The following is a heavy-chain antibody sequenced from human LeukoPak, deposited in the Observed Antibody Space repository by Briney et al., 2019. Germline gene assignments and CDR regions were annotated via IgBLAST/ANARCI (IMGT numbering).Heavy chain of an antibody. V-gene: IGHV1-46*01. CDR3: ASGDYGVPFDY. J-gene: IGHJ4*02. D-gene: IGHD4-17*01. CDR1: GYTFTGYY. CDR2: INPSGGTT. Sequence: ASVKVSCKASGYTFTGYYMHWVRQAPGQGLEWMGMINPSGGTTSYAQKFQGRVTMTRDMSTSTVFLELNSLRSEDTAVYYCASGDYGVPFDYWGPGTLVTVSS.